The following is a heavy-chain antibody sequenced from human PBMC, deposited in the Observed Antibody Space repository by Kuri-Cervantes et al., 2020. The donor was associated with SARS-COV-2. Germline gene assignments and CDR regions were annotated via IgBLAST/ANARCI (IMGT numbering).Heavy chain of an antibody. V-gene: IGHV3-48*01. CDR1: GFTFSSYS. J-gene: IGHJ3*02. CDR3: AKPQRITIFGVVIMVDAFDI. Sequence: GGSLRLSCAASGFTFSSYSMNWVRQAPGKGLEWVSYISSSSSTIYYADSVKGRFTISRDNAKNSLYLQMNSLRAEDTAAYYCAKPQRITIFGVVIMVDAFDIWGQGTMVTVSS. CDR2: ISSSSSTI. D-gene: IGHD3-3*01.